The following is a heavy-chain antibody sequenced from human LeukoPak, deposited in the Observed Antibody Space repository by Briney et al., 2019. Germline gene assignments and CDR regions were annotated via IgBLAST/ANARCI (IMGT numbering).Heavy chain of an antibody. J-gene: IGHJ2*01. CDR1: GASLRGSY. CDR2: IDHSGST. D-gene: IGHD1-14*01. V-gene: IGHV4-34*01. Sequence: TSETLSLTCAVQGASLRGSYWSWIRQPPGKGLQWIGQIDHSGSTHSIPSLKSRVTISLDTSQSQVSLKVNSVTAADTAVYFCARGGNGWYFDLWGRGTLVTVSS. CDR3: ARGGNGWYFDL.